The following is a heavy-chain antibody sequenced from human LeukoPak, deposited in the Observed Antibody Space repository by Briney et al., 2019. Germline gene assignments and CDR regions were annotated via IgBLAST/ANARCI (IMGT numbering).Heavy chain of an antibody. V-gene: IGHV3-73*01. D-gene: IGHD2-2*01. J-gene: IGHJ3*02. Sequence: RGAPKLSCVPSGVFPSGAITHCGSDGVGRGGWWVGRIRSKRKSYATTYAPSVKGRFTISRDDSQNTVYLHMDSLKTEDTALYYCSRLEDTSPIEVALDIWGQGTVVTVSS. CDR3: SRLEDTSPIEVALDI. CDR2: IRSKRKSYAT. CDR1: GVFPSGAI.